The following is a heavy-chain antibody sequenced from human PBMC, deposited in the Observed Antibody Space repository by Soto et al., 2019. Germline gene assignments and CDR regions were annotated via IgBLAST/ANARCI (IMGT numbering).Heavy chain of an antibody. CDR2: IDPSDSQT. J-gene: IGHJ4*02. CDR3: ARQIYDSDTGPNFQYYFDS. Sequence: EESLTIACRGSGYSFAGYWINWVGQKQWTGLEWMGRIDPSDSQTYYSPSFRGHVTISVTKSITTVFLQWSSLRASDTAMYYCARQIYDSDTGPNFQYYFDSWGQGTPVTVSS. CDR1: GYSFAGYW. D-gene: IGHD3-22*01. V-gene: IGHV5-10-1*01.